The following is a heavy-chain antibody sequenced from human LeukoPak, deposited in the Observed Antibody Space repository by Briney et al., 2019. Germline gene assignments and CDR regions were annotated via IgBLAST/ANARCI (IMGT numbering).Heavy chain of an antibody. CDR2: IIPIFGTA. V-gene: IGHV1-69*01. CDR3: ARDGAGYSSGWAPDY. J-gene: IGHJ4*02. CDR1: GGTFSSYA. Sequence: SVRVSCMASGGTFSSYAISWVRQAPGQGLEWMGGIIPIFGTANYAQKFQGRVTITADESTSTAYMQLSSLRSEDTAVYYCARDGAGYSSGWAPDYWGQGTLVTVSS. D-gene: IGHD6-19*01.